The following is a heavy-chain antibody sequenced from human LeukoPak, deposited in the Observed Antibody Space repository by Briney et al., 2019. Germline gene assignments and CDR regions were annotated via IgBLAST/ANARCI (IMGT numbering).Heavy chain of an antibody. CDR3: ARVEAAAVHLNY. CDR2: ISISNSYI. V-gene: IGHV3-21*01. Sequence: GGSLRLSCAASGFTLSSYSRNWVRQAPGKGLEWVSSISISNSYIYYADSVKGRFTISRDNAKNSLYLQMNSLRAEDTAVYYCARVEAAAVHLNYWGQGTLVTVSS. J-gene: IGHJ4*02. D-gene: IGHD6-13*01. CDR1: GFTLSSYS.